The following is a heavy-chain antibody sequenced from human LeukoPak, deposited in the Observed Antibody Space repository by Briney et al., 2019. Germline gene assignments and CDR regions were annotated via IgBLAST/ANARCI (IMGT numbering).Heavy chain of an antibody. CDR1: GGTFSSYA. CDR2: IIPIFGTA. J-gene: IGHJ4*02. V-gene: IGHV1-69*13. CDR3: ARGGGGRYSGYDVYYFDY. D-gene: IGHD5-12*01. Sequence: VASVKVSCKASGGTFSSYAISWVRQAPGQGLEWMGGIIPIFGTANYAQKFQGRVTITADESTSTAYMELSSLRSEDTAVYYCARGGGGRYSGYDVYYFDYWGQGTLVTVSS.